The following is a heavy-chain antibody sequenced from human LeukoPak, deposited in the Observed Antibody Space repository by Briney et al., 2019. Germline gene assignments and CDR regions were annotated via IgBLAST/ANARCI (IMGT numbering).Heavy chain of an antibody. V-gene: IGHV4-34*01. D-gene: IGHD1-26*01. CDR2: INHSGST. CDR3: ARELRGSYPRGFGYYYYMDV. J-gene: IGHJ6*03. CDR1: GGSFSGYY. Sequence: SETLSLTCAVHGGSFSGYYWSWIRQPPGKGLEWIGEINHSGSTNYNPSLKSRVTISVDTSKNQFSLKLSSVAAADTAVYYCARELRGSYPRGFGYYYYMDVWGKGTTVTVSS.